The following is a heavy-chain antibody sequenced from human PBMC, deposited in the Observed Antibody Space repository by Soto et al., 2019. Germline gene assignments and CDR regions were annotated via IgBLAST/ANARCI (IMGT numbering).Heavy chain of an antibody. CDR3: ARRRGPERDCSVGSCYSRRGAFDI. J-gene: IGHJ3*02. Sequence: LRLSCVASGFTFSDYSMNWVRQAPGKGLEWVSSISSSKNYIYYADSLEGRFSISRDNTQNSLYLQMNSLRVEDTAVYYCARRRGPERDCSVGSCYSRRGAFDIWGQGSMVTVSS. D-gene: IGHD2-15*01. CDR1: GFTFSDYS. V-gene: IGHV3-21*01. CDR2: ISSSKNYI.